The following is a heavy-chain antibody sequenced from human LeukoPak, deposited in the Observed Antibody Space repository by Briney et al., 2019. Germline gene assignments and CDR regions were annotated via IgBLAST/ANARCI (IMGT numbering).Heavy chain of an antibody. V-gene: IGHV3-23*01. D-gene: IGHD3-3*01. CDR2: ISGSGGST. CDR3: AKDPTHHDFWSDNWFDP. CDR1: GFTFSSYA. J-gene: IGHJ5*02. Sequence: GGSLRLSCAASGFTFSSYAMSWVRQAPGKGLEWVSAISGSGGSTYYADSVKGRFTISRDNSKNTLYLQMNSLRAEDTAVYYCAKDPTHHDFWSDNWFDPWGQGTLVTVSS.